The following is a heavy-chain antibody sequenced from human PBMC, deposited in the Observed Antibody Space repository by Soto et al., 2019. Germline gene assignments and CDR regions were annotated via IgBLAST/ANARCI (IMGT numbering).Heavy chain of an antibody. CDR3: ARGKPSGYRFGPRNFFHYGLDV. J-gene: IGHJ6*02. V-gene: IGHV4-34*01. Sequence: SETLCVTCAVFNASLGDHYWSWIRQSPDKGLDWIAEVHPSGSTDYNPSLKSRLTLSLDTSKNQFSLKVASVTAADTAVYFCARGKPSGYRFGPRNFFHYGLDVWGPGTPVTVSS. D-gene: IGHD5-18*01. CDR1: NASLGDHY. CDR2: VHPSGST.